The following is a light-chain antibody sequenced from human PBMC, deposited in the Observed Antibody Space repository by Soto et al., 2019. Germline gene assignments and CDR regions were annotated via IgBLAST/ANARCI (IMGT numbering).Light chain of an antibody. Sequence: EILLTQSPATLSLSPGERATLSCGASQSVSSSSLAWYQQKPGQAPRLLIYGASSRATGIPDRFSGSGSGTDFTLTISRLEPEDFAVFYCQQYGTSPITFGQGTRLEIK. CDR1: QSVSSSS. V-gene: IGKV3-20*01. J-gene: IGKJ5*01. CDR3: QQYGTSPIT. CDR2: GAS.